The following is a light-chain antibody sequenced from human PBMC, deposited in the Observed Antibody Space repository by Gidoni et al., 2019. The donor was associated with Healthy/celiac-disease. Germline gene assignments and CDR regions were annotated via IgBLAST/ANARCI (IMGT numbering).Light chain of an antibody. CDR2: QGS. CDR1: KLGDKY. CDR3: QAWDSSTVV. V-gene: IGLV3-1*01. J-gene: IGLJ2*01. Sequence: SYELTQPPSVSVSPGQTASITCSGDKLGDKYACWYQQKPGQSPVLVIYQGSKRPSGIPERFSGSNPGNTATLTISGTQAMDEADYYCQAWDSSTVVFGGGTKLTVL.